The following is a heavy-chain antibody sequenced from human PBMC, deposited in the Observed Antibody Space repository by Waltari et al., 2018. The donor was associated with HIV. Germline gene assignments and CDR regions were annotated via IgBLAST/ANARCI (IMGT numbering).Heavy chain of an antibody. CDR1: GFTFSSYW. D-gene: IGHD3-22*01. CDR2: IEQDGSEK. J-gene: IGHJ4*02. Sequence: EVQLVESGGGLVQPGGSLRLSCAASGFTFSSYWMSWVRQAPGKGLEWVANIEQDGSEKYYVDSVKGRFTISRDNAKNSLYLQMNSLRAEDTAVYYCATTPPYDSSGYYPRGWGQGTLVTVSS. CDR3: ATTPPYDSSGYYPRG. V-gene: IGHV3-7*01.